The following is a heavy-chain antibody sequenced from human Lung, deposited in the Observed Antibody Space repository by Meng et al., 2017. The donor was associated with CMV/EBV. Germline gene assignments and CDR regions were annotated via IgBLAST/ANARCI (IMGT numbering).Heavy chain of an antibody. J-gene: IGHJ5*02. V-gene: IGHV3-21*06. CDR2: ISDNSGDI. D-gene: IGHD5-24*01. Sequence: SGFSFASYSMHWVRPAPGKGLEWVSSISDNSGDIYYADSVKGRFTISRDNAKNSLYLQMNSLRVEDTAVYYCARDPNLRDRGWLDPWGQGTLVTVSS. CDR3: ARDPNLRDRGWLDP. CDR1: GFSFASYS.